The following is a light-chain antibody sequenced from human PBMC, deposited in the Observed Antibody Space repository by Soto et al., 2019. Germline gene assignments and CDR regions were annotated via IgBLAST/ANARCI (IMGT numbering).Light chain of an antibody. CDR2: DAS. CDR3: QQRSNWPAYT. CDR1: QSVSSY. V-gene: IGKV3-11*01. J-gene: IGKJ2*01. Sequence: EIVLTQSPATLSLSPGERATLSCRASQSVSSYLAWYQQKPGQAPRLLIYDASNRATGIPARFSGSGSGTDFAVIISSLEPEDFAVYYCQQRSNWPAYTFGQGTKLEIK.